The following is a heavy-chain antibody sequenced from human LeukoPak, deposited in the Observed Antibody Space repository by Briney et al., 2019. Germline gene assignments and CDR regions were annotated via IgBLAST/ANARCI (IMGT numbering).Heavy chain of an antibody. J-gene: IGHJ6*02. CDR3: AKDKRDIVVVPGVRGGGMDV. V-gene: IGHV3-43*02. Sequence: GGSLRLSCAASGFTFDDYAMHWVRQDPGKGLEWVSLISGDGGSTYYADSVKGRFTISRDNSKNSLYLQMNSLRTEDTALYYCAKDKRDIVVVPGVRGGGMDVWGQGTTVTVSS. CDR1: GFTFDDYA. D-gene: IGHD2-2*01. CDR2: ISGDGGST.